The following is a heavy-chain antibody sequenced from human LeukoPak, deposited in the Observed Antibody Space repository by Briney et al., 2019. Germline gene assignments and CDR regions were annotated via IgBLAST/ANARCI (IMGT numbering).Heavy chain of an antibody. Sequence: SETLSLTCTVSGYSISSGYYWGWIRQPPGKGLEWIGSIYHSGSTYYNPSLKSRVTISVDTSKNQFSLKLSSVTAADTAVYYCARDIVATIWHDAFDIWGQGTMVTVSS. V-gene: IGHV4-38-2*02. CDR3: ARDIVATIWHDAFDI. CDR1: GYSISSGYY. J-gene: IGHJ3*02. CDR2: IYHSGST. D-gene: IGHD5-12*01.